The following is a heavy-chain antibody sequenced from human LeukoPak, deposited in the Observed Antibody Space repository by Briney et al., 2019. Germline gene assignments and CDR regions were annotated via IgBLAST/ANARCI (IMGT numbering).Heavy chain of an antibody. CDR2: IYYSGST. CDR1: GGSISSSSYY. CDR3: AGRYYDFWSGSEEIFDY. J-gene: IGHJ4*02. D-gene: IGHD3-3*01. V-gene: IGHV4-39*01. Sequence: SETLSLTCTVSGGSISSSSYYWGWIRQPPGKGLEWIGSIYYSGSTYYNPSLKSRVTISVDTSKNQFSLKLSSVTAADTAVYYCAGRYYDFWSGSEEIFDYWGQGTLVTVSS.